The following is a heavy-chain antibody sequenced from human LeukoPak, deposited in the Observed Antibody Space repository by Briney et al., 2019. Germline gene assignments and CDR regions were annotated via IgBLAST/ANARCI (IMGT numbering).Heavy chain of an antibody. D-gene: IGHD6-13*01. Sequence: SETLSLTCTVSGGSISSSTYYWGWIRQPPGKGLEWIGNIFYSGSTYYHPSLKSRVTISVDTSKNQFSLKMSSVTAADTAVYYCARLGPGYSSTWSTDAFAIWGQGTVVTVSS. V-gene: IGHV4-39*01. CDR1: GGSISSSTYY. J-gene: IGHJ3*02. CDR3: ARLGPGYSSTWSTDAFAI. CDR2: IFYSGST.